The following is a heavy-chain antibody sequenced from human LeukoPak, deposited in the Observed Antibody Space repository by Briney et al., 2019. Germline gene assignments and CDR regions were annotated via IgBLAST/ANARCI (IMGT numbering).Heavy chain of an antibody. J-gene: IGHJ4*02. CDR1: GYTFTNYG. V-gene: IGHV1-18*01. CDR3: AIREGIAARLGAYYFDY. Sequence: GASVKVSCKASGYTFTNYGISWVRQAPGQGLEWMGWISAYNGRTTYAQKFQGRVTMTTDTSTSTAYMELSSLRSEDTAVYYCAIREGIAARLGAYYFDYWGQGTLVTVSS. D-gene: IGHD6-6*01. CDR2: ISAYNGRT.